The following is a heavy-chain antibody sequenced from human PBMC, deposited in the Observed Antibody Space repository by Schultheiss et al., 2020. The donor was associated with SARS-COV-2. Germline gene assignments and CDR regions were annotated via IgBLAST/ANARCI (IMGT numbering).Heavy chain of an antibody. J-gene: IGHJ4*02. CDR3: AKEGEEMGTS. CDR2: IKQDGSVE. D-gene: IGHD5-24*01. Sequence: GGSLRLSCATSGFTFRYYWMGWVRQAPGKGLEWVANIKQDGSVEHYVDSVRGRFIISRDNAKNSLDLQMNSLRVDDTAVYYCAKEGEEMGTSWGQGTLVTVSS. V-gene: IGHV3-7*03. CDR1: GFTFRYYW.